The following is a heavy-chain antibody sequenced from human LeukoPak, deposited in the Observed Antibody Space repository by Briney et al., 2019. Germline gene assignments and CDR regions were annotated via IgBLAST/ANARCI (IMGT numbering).Heavy chain of an antibody. CDR3: ARGVQGFDWLVIDY. CDR1: GGSISSYY. D-gene: IGHD3-9*01. J-gene: IGHJ4*02. CDR2: IYTSGST. Sequence: PSETLSLTCTVSGGSISSYYWSWIRQPAGKGLEWIGCIYTSGSTNYNPSLKSRVTMSVDTSKNQFSLKLSSVTAADTAVYYCARGVQGFDWLVIDYWGQGTLVTVSS. V-gene: IGHV4-4*07.